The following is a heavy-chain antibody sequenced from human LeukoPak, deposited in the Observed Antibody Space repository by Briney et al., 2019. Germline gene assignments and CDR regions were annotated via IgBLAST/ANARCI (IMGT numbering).Heavy chain of an antibody. CDR2: ISSGSSYI. Sequence: GGSLRLSCAASGFTFSGYSMNWVRQAPGKGLEWVSSISSGSSYIYYVDSVKGRFTISRDNAKNSLYLQMNSLRAEDTAVYYCARDSTPYDSSGYCFDYWGQGTLVTASS. D-gene: IGHD3-22*01. J-gene: IGHJ4*02. CDR1: GFTFSGYS. CDR3: ARDSTPYDSSGYCFDY. V-gene: IGHV3-21*01.